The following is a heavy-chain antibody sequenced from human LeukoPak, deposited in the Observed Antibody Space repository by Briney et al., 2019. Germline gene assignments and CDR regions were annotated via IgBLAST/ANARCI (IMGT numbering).Heavy chain of an antibody. D-gene: IGHD2-2*01. CDR3: ARRQGCSSTSCPPDY. Sequence: PGESLKISCRGSGYSFNTYWIGWVRQMPGKGLEVMGIIYPGDSDTRYSPSFQGQVTMSADKSIHTAYLQWSSLKASDTAMYYCARRQGCSSTSCPPDYWGQGTLVTVSS. CDR1: GYSFNTYW. V-gene: IGHV5-51*01. J-gene: IGHJ4*02. CDR2: IYPGDSDT.